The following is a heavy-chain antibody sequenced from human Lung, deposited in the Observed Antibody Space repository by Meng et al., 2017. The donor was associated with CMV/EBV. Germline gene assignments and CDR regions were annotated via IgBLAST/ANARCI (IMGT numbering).Heavy chain of an antibody. Sequence: GSLRLSCAASGFTFSSYSMNWVRQAPGKGLEWVSSISSSSSYIYYADSVKGRFTISRDNAKNSLYLQMNSLRAEDTAVYYCARDPPDWNYPRSYAFDIWGQGXMVTVSS. CDR2: ISSSSSYI. CDR3: ARDPPDWNYPRSYAFDI. CDR1: GFTFSSYS. J-gene: IGHJ3*02. D-gene: IGHD1-7*01. V-gene: IGHV3-21*01.